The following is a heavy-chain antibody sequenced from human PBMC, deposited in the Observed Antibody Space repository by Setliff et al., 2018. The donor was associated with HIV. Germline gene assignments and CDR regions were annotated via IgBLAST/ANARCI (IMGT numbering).Heavy chain of an antibody. CDR2: IYYTGTT. D-gene: IGHD2-21*01. Sequence: PSETLSLTCTVYGGSISSSNFYWVWIRQSPGKGLEWIGSIYYTGTTNYNPSLKSRVTISVETSKVQFSLKLNSVTVVDTAVYFCARLKRDGTYFFDVWGQGTLVTVSS. J-gene: IGHJ4*02. V-gene: IGHV4-39*01. CDR3: ARLKRDGTYFFDV. CDR1: GGSISSSNFY.